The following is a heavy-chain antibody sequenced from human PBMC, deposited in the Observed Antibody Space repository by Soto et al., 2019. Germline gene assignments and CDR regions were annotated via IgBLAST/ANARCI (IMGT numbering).Heavy chain of an antibody. D-gene: IGHD2-2*01. CDR1: GYTFTSSG. V-gene: IGHV1-18*01. CDR2: ISTYNGNT. CDR3: GRDLYQSVFYYGMDV. Sequence: QVQVMQSGAEVKKPGASVKVSCKASGYTFTSSGISWVRQAPGQGLEWMGWISTYNGNTNYAQTLQGRVTMTTDTSTSTAYMELRSLSSDDTAVYYCGRDLYQSVFYYGMDVWGQGTTVTVSS. J-gene: IGHJ6*02.